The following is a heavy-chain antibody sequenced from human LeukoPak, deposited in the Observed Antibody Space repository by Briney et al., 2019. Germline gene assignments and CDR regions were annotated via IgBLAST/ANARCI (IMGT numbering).Heavy chain of an antibody. CDR3: ARATVPEYDCDH. D-gene: IGHD2-2*01. CDR2: ISSSSSYI. Sequence: GGSLRLSCAASGFTFISYSMNWVRQAPGKGLEWVSSISSSSSYIYYADSAKGGFTISRDNAKNSLYLQMTSLGAQDTAVYYCARATVPEYDCDHWGQETLVTVSS. V-gene: IGHV3-21*01. CDR1: GFTFISYS. J-gene: IGHJ4*02.